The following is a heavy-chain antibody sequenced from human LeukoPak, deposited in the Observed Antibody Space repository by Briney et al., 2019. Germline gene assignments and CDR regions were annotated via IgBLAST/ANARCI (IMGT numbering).Heavy chain of an antibody. D-gene: IGHD5-24*01. Sequence: SVKVSCKASGGTFSSYAISWVRQAPGQGLEWMGGIIPIFGTANYAQKFQGRVTSTTDESTSTAYMELSSLRSEDTAVYYCARERSGWPQFLQTERRAFDIWGQGTMVTVSS. CDR2: IIPIFGTA. J-gene: IGHJ3*02. V-gene: IGHV1-69*05. CDR1: GGTFSSYA. CDR3: ARERSGWPQFLQTERRAFDI.